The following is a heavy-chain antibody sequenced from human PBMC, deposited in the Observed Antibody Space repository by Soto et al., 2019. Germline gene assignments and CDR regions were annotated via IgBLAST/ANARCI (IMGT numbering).Heavy chain of an antibody. J-gene: IGHJ4*02. D-gene: IGHD2-15*01. CDR1: GGSISSSNW. V-gene: IGHV4-4*02. Sequence: SETLSLTCAVSGGSISSSNWWSWVRQPPGKGLEWIGEIYHSGSTNYNPSLKSRVTISVDKSKNQFSLKLSSVTAADTAVYYCASGCFGGSCYSNYFDYWGQGTLVTVSS. CDR3: ASGCFGGSCYSNYFDY. CDR2: IYHSGST.